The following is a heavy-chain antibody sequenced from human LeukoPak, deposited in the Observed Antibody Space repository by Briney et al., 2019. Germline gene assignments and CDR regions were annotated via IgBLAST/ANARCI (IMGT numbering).Heavy chain of an antibody. CDR1: GGSISDYF. Sequence: SETLSLTCTVSGGSISDYFWSWIRQPPGKGLEWVGYISHRGDTNYSPSLKSRVTISVDTSNNQISLNLGSVTAADTAVYYCARPNYESSGHDAFDIWGRGTMVTVSS. D-gene: IGHD3-22*01. CDR2: ISHRGDT. J-gene: IGHJ3*02. V-gene: IGHV4-59*08. CDR3: ARPNYESSGHDAFDI.